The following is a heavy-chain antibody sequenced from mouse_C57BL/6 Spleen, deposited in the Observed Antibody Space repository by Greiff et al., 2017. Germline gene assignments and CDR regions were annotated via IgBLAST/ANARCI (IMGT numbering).Heavy chain of an antibody. CDR2: IYPGRGNT. Sequence: VQLQQSGPELVKPGASVKISCKASGYSFTSYYIHWVKQRPGQGLEWIGWIYPGRGNTKYNEKFKGKATLPADTSSSSAYMQRSSLTSEDSAVYYCARRDGERSFDYWGQGTTLTVSS. D-gene: IGHD3-3*01. CDR3: ARRDGERSFDY. J-gene: IGHJ2*01. V-gene: IGHV1-66*01. CDR1: GYSFTSYY.